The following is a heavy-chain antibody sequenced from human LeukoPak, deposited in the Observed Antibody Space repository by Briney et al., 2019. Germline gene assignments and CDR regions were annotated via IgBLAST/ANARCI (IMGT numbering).Heavy chain of an antibody. V-gene: IGHV3-7*04. D-gene: IGHD4-17*01. CDR1: GFTFSSYW. J-gene: IGHJ4*02. Sequence: GGSLRLSCAASGFTFSSYWMRWVRQAPGKGLEWVANIKQDGSEKDCVDSVKCRFTISRDNAKNSLYLQMNSLRAEDTAVYYCAREASDRLRPIDYWGQGTLVTVSS. CDR2: IKQDGSEK. CDR3: AREASDRLRPIDY.